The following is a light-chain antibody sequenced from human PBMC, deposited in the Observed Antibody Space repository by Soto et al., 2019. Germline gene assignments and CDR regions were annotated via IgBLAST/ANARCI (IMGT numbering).Light chain of an antibody. J-gene: IGKJ3*01. CDR3: QQWFT. CDR2: GAS. V-gene: IGKV3-20*01. CDR1: QSVSSNP. Sequence: EIVLTQSPGTLSLSPGERATLSCRASQSVSSNPLAWFQLKPGQAPRLLIYGASSRATGIPDRFSGSGSGTDFTLTISRLEPEDFAMYYCQQWFTFGPGTKVDIK.